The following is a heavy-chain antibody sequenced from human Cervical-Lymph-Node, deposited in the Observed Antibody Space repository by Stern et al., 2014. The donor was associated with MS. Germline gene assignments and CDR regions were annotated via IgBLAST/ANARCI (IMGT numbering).Heavy chain of an antibody. CDR2: IWYDGSNK. D-gene: IGHD3-3*01. CDR3: ARTPEFWSYYFDY. J-gene: IGHJ4*02. V-gene: IGHV3-33*01. CDR1: GFTFSSYG. Sequence: DQLVESGAGVVQPGRSLRLSCAASGFTFSSYGMHWVRQAPGKGLEWVAVIWYDGSNKYYADSVKGRFTISRDNSKNTLYLQMNSLRAEDTAVYYCARTPEFWSYYFDYWGQGTLVTVSS.